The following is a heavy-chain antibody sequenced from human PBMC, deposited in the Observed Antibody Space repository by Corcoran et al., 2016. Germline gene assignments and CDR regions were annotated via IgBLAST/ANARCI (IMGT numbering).Heavy chain of an antibody. Sequence: QVTLRESGPALVKPTQTLTLTCTFSGFSLSTSGMCVSWIRQPPGKALEWLALIDWDDDKYYSTSLKTRLTISKDTSKNQVVLTMTNMDTVDTATYYCARIRVGYCSSTSCLGYYYYGMDVWGQGTTVTVSS. J-gene: IGHJ6*02. CDR2: IDWDDDK. CDR3: ARIRVGYCSSTSCLGYYYYGMDV. V-gene: IGHV2-70*01. CDR1: GFSLSTSGMC. D-gene: IGHD2-2*01.